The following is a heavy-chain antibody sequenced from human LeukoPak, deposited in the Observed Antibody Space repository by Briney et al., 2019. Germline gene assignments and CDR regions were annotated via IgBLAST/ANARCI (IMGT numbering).Heavy chain of an antibody. D-gene: IGHD3-3*01. Sequence: ASVKVSCKASGYTFTSYGISWVRQAPGQGLEWMGWISAYNGNTNYAQKLQGRVTMTTDTSTSTAYMELRSLRSDDTAVYNCARARGDFWSGYYTHLDYWGQGTLVTVSS. CDR2: ISAYNGNT. CDR3: ARARGDFWSGYYTHLDY. CDR1: GYTFTSYG. J-gene: IGHJ4*02. V-gene: IGHV1-18*01.